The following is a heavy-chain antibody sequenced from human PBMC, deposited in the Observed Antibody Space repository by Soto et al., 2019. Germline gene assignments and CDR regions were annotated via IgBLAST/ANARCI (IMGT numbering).Heavy chain of an antibody. CDR3: ARQASGYYYGWFDP. J-gene: IGHJ5*02. CDR2: IFYSVGT. Sequence: QLLLQESGPGLVKPSETLSLTCTVSGGSILDSTYYWAWIRQPPGKGLEWIGTIFYSVGTFYTPSLKSRVTMSVDTSNNQFSLKLSSVTAADTAVYYCARQASGYYYGWFDPWGQGTLVTVSS. CDR1: GGSILDSTYY. D-gene: IGHD3-22*01. V-gene: IGHV4-39*01.